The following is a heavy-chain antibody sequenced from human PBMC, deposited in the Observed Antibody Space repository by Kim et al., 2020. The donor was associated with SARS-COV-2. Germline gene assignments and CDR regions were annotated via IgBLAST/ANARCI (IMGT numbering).Heavy chain of an antibody. D-gene: IGHD3-10*01. Sequence: SETLSLTCAVYGGYFSGYYWSWIRQPPGKGLEWIGEINHSGSTNYNPSLKSRVTISVDTSKNQFSLKLSSVTAADTAVYYCASHRITMVRGVIRKGYNW. CDR1: GGYFSGYY. CDR2: INHSGST. J-gene: IGHJ5*01. V-gene: IGHV4-34*01. CDR3: ASHRITMVRGVIRKGYNW.